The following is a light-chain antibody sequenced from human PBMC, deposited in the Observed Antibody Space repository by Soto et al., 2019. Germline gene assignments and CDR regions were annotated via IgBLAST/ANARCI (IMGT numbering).Light chain of an antibody. CDR1: SSNIGTNA. Sequence: QSVLTQPPSASGTPGQRVTISCSGGSSNIGTNAVNWYQQLPGTAPKLLIYNNNQRPSGVPDRFSGSKSGTSASLAIIGLQSEDEADYYCAAWDDSLNGYVFGTGTKLTVL. CDR3: AAWDDSLNGYV. J-gene: IGLJ1*01. CDR2: NNN. V-gene: IGLV1-44*01.